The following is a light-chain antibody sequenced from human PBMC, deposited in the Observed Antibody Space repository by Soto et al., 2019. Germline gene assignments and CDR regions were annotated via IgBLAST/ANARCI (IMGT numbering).Light chain of an antibody. CDR2: DAS. Sequence: EIVLTQSPATLSLSPGERATLSCRASQSVSSYLACYQQKPGQAPRLLIYDASNRATRSPARFSGSGSGTDFTLTISSLEPEDFAVYYCQQRSNWPITFGQGTRLEIK. CDR3: QQRSNWPIT. V-gene: IGKV3-11*01. CDR1: QSVSSY. J-gene: IGKJ5*01.